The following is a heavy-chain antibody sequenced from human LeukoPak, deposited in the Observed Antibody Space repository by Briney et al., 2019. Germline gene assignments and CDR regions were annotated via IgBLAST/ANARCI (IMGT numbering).Heavy chain of an antibody. CDR3: ARGKGFVGHFDF. D-gene: IGHD3-3*01. CDR2: ILPLFGTA. Sequence: ASVKVSCKVSGGSFTNNAISWVRQAPGQGPEWMGRILPLFGTAEYAERFQDRSTITADKSTSTAYMELTSLKVEDTALHFCARGKGFVGHFDFWGQGTLVSVSS. J-gene: IGHJ4*02. CDR1: GGSFTNNA. V-gene: IGHV1-69*06.